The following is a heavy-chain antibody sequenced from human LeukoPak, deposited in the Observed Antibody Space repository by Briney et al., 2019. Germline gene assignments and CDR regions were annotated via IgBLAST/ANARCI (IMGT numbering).Heavy chain of an antibody. J-gene: IGHJ4*02. CDR3: ARYVPVKTGTTRASFDY. CDR1: GGSFSDYD. Sequence: SETLSLTCAVYGGSFSDYDWSWIRQPPGKGLEWIGEINQSGSTNCAPSLKSRVSMSIDTSKSQFSLNLRSVTAADTAVYYCARYVPVKTGTTRASFDYWGQEALVTVSS. V-gene: IGHV4-34*01. CDR2: INQSGST. D-gene: IGHD1-1*01.